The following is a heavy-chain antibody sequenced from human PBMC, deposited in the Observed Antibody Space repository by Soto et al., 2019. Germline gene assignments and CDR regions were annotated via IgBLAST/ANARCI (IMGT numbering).Heavy chain of an antibody. J-gene: IGHJ4*02. CDR3: TTEQQLGYYFDY. V-gene: IGHV3-15*01. D-gene: IGHD6-13*01. CDR2: IKSKTDGGTT. CDR1: GFTFSNAW. Sequence: GGSLRLSCAASGFTFSNAWMSWVRQAPGKGLEWVGRIKSKTDGGTTDYAAPVKGRFTISRDDSKNTLYLQMNSLKTEDKAVYYCTTEQQLGYYFDYWGQGTLVTVSS.